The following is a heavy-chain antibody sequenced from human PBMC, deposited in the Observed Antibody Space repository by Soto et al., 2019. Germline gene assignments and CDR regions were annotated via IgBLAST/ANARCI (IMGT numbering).Heavy chain of an antibody. J-gene: IGHJ6*02. D-gene: IGHD3-22*01. Sequence: GSLRLSCAASGFTFSSYWMSWVRQAPGKGLEWVANIKQDGSEKYYVDSVKGRFTISRDNAKNSLYLQMNSLRAEDTAVYYCARDYYDSSGYYYGMDVWGQGTTVTVSS. CDR1: GFTFSSYW. CDR2: IKQDGSEK. CDR3: ARDYYDSSGYYYGMDV. V-gene: IGHV3-7*01.